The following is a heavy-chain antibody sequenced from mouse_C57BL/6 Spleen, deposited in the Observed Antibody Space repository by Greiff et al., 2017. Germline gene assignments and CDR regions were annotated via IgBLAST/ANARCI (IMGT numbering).Heavy chain of an antibody. CDR3: ARRNWDWWYFDV. Sequence: QVQLKQPGAELVKPGASVKLSCKASGYTFTSYWMHWVKQRPGQGLEWIGMIHPNSGSTNYNEKFKSKATLTVDKSSSTAYMQLSSLTSEDSAVYYCARRNWDWWYFDVWGTGTTVTVSS. V-gene: IGHV1-64*01. CDR1: GYTFTSYW. D-gene: IGHD4-1*01. CDR2: IHPNSGST. J-gene: IGHJ1*03.